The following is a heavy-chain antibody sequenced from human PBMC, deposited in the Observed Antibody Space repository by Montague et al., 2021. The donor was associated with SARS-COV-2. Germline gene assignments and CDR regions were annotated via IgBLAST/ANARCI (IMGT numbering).Heavy chain of an antibody. Sequence: SLRLSCAASGFTFSSYEMNWVRQAPGKGLEWVSYISNSGSTIYYADSVKGRFTISRDNAKNSLYLQMNSLRAEDTAVYYCARSFYYYYYDMDVWGKGTTVTVSS. CDR1: GFTFSSYE. D-gene: IGHD1-26*01. J-gene: IGHJ6*03. V-gene: IGHV3-48*03. CDR2: ISNSGSTI. CDR3: ARSFYYYYYDMDV.